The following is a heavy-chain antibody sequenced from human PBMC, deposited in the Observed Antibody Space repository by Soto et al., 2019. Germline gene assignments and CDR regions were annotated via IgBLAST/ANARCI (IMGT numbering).Heavy chain of an antibody. J-gene: IGHJ4*02. Sequence: QVQLVQSGAEVKKPGASVKVSCKASGYTFTLHGIHWVRQAPGQRLEWMGWINAGNENTRYSQSFQDRVTITRDTSASTAYMELRSVISEDTAVYSCAMATYYSDSGSRYYFDYWGQRTSVTVPS. CDR3: AMATYYSDSGSRYYFDY. D-gene: IGHD3-10*01. V-gene: IGHV1-3*01. CDR1: GYTFTLHG. CDR2: INAGNENT.